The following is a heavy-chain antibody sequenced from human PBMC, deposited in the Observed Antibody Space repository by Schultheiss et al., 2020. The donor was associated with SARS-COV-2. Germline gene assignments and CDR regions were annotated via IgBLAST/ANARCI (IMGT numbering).Heavy chain of an antibody. CDR1: GGSVSSGSYY. D-gene: IGHD6-13*01. Sequence: SETLSLTCTVSGGSVSSGSYYWSWIRQPPGKGLEWIGSIYYSGSTYYNPSLKSRVTISVDTSKNQFSLKLSSVTAADTAVYYCARDWSGSSSSRAFDIWGQGTMVTVSS. J-gene: IGHJ3*02. CDR3: ARDWSGSSSSRAFDI. V-gene: IGHV4-39*07. CDR2: IYYSGST.